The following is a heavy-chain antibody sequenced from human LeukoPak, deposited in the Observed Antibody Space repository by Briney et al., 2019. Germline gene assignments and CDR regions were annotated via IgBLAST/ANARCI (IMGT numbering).Heavy chain of an antibody. CDR3: AKSHYYDSSGPSDE. CDR2: ISGSGGST. J-gene: IGHJ4*02. Sequence: GGSLRLSCVASGFTFSSYAMSWVRQAQGKGLEWVSAISGSGGSTYYADSVKGRFTISRDNSKNTLYLQMNSLRAEDTAVYYCAKSHYYDSSGPSDEWGQGTLVTVSS. V-gene: IGHV3-23*01. D-gene: IGHD3-22*01. CDR1: GFTFSSYA.